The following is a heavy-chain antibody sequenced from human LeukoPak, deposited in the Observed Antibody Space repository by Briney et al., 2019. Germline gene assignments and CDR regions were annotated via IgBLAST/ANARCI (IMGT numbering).Heavy chain of an antibody. Sequence: PGGSLRLSCTVSGFTVSSNSMSWVRQAPGKGLEWVSFISSSSTYIYYADSLKGRFTISRDNAKNSLYLQMNSLRAEDTAVYYCARDGVAELMSALDYWGQGILVTVSS. V-gene: IGHV3-21*06. D-gene: IGHD1-26*01. CDR2: ISSSSTYI. J-gene: IGHJ4*02. CDR3: ARDGVAELMSALDY. CDR1: GFTVSSNS.